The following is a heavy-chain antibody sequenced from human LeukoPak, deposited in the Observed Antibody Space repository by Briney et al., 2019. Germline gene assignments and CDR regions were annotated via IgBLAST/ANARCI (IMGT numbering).Heavy chain of an antibody. D-gene: IGHD2-15*01. V-gene: IGHV3-23*01. Sequence: GGSLRLSCAASGFTFSNYAMNWVRQAPGKGLEWVSTISASGGSTYYADSVKGRFTISRDNSKNTLYLQMNSLRVEDTAVYYCAKQTYCSAGSCYGPLDPWGQGTPVTVSS. CDR1: GFTFSNYA. CDR3: AKQTYCSAGSCYGPLDP. J-gene: IGHJ5*02. CDR2: ISASGGST.